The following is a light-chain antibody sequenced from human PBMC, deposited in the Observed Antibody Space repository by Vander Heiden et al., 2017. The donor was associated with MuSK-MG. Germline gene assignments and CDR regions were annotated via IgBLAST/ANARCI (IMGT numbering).Light chain of an antibody. V-gene: IGLV3-25*03. J-gene: IGLJ2*01. CDR3: QSADSNGSQ. CDR1: ALPKQY. Sequence: SKGLTHPPPVSGSPGQTARITCSGDALPKQYAFWYQQKTGQAPVMVIYKDTERPSGIPERFSGSSSGTTVTLTISGVEAEDEADYYCQSADSNGSQFGGGTKLTVL. CDR2: KDT.